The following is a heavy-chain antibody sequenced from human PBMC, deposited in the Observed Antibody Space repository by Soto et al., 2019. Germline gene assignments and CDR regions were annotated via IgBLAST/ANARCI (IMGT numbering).Heavy chain of an antibody. CDR3: ARPQSRGSGSYFFVY. CDR1: GFTFSDYY. CDR2: SRDKGNSYST. J-gene: IGHJ4*02. Sequence: AGGSLRLSCGGSGFTFSDYYIDWGRQGPGKGLEWVGRSRDKGNSYSTDYAASVKGRFTVSRDASKNSLYLQMNSLKAGDTALYYCARPQSRGSGSYFFVYWGQGTLVTVSS. D-gene: IGHD3-10*01. V-gene: IGHV3-72*01.